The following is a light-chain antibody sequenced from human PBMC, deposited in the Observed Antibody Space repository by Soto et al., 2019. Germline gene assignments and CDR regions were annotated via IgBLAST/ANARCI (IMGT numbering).Light chain of an antibody. V-gene: IGLV2-14*01. Sequence: QSALTQPASVSGSPGQSITISCTGTSSDVGGYNYVSWYQQHPGKAPKFMIYDVSNRPSGVSNRFSGSKSGNTASLTISGLQAEDEAYYYCSSYTTSHTRHIVFGTGPKVTVL. CDR2: DVS. J-gene: IGLJ1*01. CDR1: SSDVGGYNY. CDR3: SSYTTSHTRHIV.